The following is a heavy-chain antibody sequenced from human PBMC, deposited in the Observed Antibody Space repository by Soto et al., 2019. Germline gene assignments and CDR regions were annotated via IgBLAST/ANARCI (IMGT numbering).Heavy chain of an antibody. CDR2: ISGSGGST. CDR1: GFTFSSYA. J-gene: IGHJ4*02. Sequence: EVQLLESGGGLVQPGGSLRLSCAASGFTFSSYAMSWVRQAPGKGLEWVSAISGSGGSTYYADSVKGRFTISRDNSKNTLYLQMNSLRAEDTAVYYCAKEGYDILTGYYEYYFDYWGQGTLVTVSS. CDR3: AKEGYDILTGYYEYYFDY. V-gene: IGHV3-23*01. D-gene: IGHD3-9*01.